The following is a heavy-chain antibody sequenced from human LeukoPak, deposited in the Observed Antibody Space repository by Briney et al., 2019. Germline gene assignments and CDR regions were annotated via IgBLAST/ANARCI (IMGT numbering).Heavy chain of an antibody. D-gene: IGHD3-22*01. J-gene: IGHJ6*03. CDR1: GGSISSYY. CDR3: ARGSHGSSGYSYYYYYMDV. V-gene: IGHV4-59*01. CDR2: IYYSGST. Sequence: SETLSLTCTVSGGSISSYYWSWIRQPPGKGLEWMGYIYYSGSTNYNPSLKSRVTISVDTSKNQFSLKLSSVTAADTAVYYCARGSHGSSGYSYYYYYMDVWGKGTTVTVSS.